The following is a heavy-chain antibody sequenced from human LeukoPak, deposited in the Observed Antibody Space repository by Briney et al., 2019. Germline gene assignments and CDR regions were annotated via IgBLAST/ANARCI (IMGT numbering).Heavy chain of an antibody. CDR2: ISAYNGNT. CDR1: GYTFTSYG. Sequence: ASVKVSCKASGYTFTSYGISWVRQAPGQGLEWMGWISAYNGNTNYAQKLQGRVTMTTDTSTSTAYIELRSLRSDDTAVYYCARYCSGGSCYYNWFDPWGQGTLVTVSS. D-gene: IGHD2-15*01. J-gene: IGHJ5*02. CDR3: ARYCSGGSCYYNWFDP. V-gene: IGHV1-18*01.